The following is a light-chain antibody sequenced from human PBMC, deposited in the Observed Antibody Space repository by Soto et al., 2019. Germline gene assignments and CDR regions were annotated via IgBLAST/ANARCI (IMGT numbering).Light chain of an antibody. CDR2: DAS. CDR3: QQYNSYSRT. V-gene: IGKV1-5*01. Sequence: EIQLTHSPSTLSASVGDRVTITCRASQSISSWLAWYQQKPGKAPKLLIYDASSLESGVPSRFSGSGSGTEFTLTISSLQPDDFATYYCQQYNSYSRTFGQGTKVDIK. CDR1: QSISSW. J-gene: IGKJ1*01.